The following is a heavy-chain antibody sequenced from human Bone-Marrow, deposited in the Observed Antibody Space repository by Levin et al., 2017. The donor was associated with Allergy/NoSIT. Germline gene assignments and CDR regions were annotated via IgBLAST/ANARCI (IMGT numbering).Heavy chain of an antibody. Sequence: PGGSLRLSCAASGFTISSYVIYWVRQAPGKGLEWVASLPYHGSEERYAESVKGRFTVSRDNSKNMLYVQMDSLRTDDTAIYYCAREDYSSGRAGAFGLWGQGTMVTVSS. CDR3: AREDYSSGRAGAFGL. D-gene: IGHD4-11*01. V-gene: IGHV3-30*04. J-gene: IGHJ3*01. CDR2: LPYHGSEE. CDR1: GFTISSYV.